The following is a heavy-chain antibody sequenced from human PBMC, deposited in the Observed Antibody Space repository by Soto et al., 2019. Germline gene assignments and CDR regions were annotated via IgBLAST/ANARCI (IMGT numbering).Heavy chain of an antibody. D-gene: IGHD6-19*01. Sequence: EASVKVSCKASGYTFTSYAMHWVRQAPGQRLEWMGWINAGNGNTKYSQKFQGRVTTTRDTSASTAYMELSSLRSEDTAVYYCASREVPYSSGWYNYFDYWGQGTLVTVSS. J-gene: IGHJ4*02. V-gene: IGHV1-3*01. CDR3: ASREVPYSSGWYNYFDY. CDR1: GYTFTSYA. CDR2: INAGNGNT.